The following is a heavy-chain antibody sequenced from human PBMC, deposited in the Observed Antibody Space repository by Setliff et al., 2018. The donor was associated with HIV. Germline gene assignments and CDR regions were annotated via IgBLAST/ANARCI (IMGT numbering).Heavy chain of an antibody. CDR3: ARLGYYNFWSGYWDYFDY. V-gene: IGHV4-59*08. CDR1: GDPISNHY. D-gene: IGHD3-3*01. CDR2: IYYSGST. J-gene: IGHJ4*02. Sequence: SETLSLTCNVSGDPISNHYWNWIRQPPGKGLEWIGSIYYSGSTKYNPSLKSRVTISLDMSKNQFSLKLNSVTAADTATYYCARLGYYNFWSGYWDYFDYWGQGTQVTVSS.